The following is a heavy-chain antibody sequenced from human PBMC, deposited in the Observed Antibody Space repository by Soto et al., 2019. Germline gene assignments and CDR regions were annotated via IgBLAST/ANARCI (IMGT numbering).Heavy chain of an antibody. D-gene: IGHD3-10*01. V-gene: IGHV3-23*01. CDR2: ISGSGGST. CDR3: AKTLDYYGSGSYYNPYYYYGMDV. CDR1: GFTFSSYA. J-gene: IGHJ6*02. Sequence: EVQLLESGGGLVQPGGSLRLSCAASGFTFSSYAMSWVRQALGKGLEWVSAISGSGGSTDYADSVKGRFTISRDNSKNTLYLQMNSLRAEDMAVYYCAKTLDYYGSGSYYNPYYYYGMDVWGQGTTVTVSS.